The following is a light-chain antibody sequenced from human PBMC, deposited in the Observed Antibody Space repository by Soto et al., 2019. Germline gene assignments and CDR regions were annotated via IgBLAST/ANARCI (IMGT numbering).Light chain of an antibody. V-gene: IGLV2-11*01. CDR3: CSYAGSYTFLVV. CDR2: DVS. CDR1: SSDVGGYNY. J-gene: IGLJ2*01. Sequence: QSALTQPRSVSGSRGQSVTISCTGTSSDVGGYNYVSWYQQHPGKAPKLMIYDVSQRPSVVPDRFSGSKSGNTASLTISGLQAEDEADYYCCSYAGSYTFLVVFGGGTKLTVL.